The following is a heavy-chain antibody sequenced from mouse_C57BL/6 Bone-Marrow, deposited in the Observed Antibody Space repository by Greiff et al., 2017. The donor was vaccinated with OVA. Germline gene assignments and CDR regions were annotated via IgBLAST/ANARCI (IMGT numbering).Heavy chain of an antibody. CDR2: IHPNSGST. Sequence: QVQLQQSGAELVKPGASVKLSCKASGYTFTSYWMHWVKQRPGQGLEWIGMIHPNSGSTNYNEKFKSKATLTVDKSSSTAYMQLSSLTSEDSAVYYCARGRGYWYFDVWGTGTTVTVSS. V-gene: IGHV1-64*01. J-gene: IGHJ1*03. CDR3: ARGRGYWYFDV. CDR1: GYTFTSYW.